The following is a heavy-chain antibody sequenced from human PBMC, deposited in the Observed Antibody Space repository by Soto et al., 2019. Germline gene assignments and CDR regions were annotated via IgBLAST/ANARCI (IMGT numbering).Heavy chain of an antibody. V-gene: IGHV1-69*06. Sequence: SVKVSCKASGGTFSSYAISWVRQAPGQGLEWMGGIIPIFGTANYAQKFQGRVTITADKSTSTAYMELSSLRSEDTAVYYCARDIGDGYNYLDYWGQGTLVSVSS. CDR3: ARDIGDGYNYLDY. J-gene: IGHJ4*02. CDR2: IIPIFGTA. D-gene: IGHD5-12*01. CDR1: GGTFSSYA.